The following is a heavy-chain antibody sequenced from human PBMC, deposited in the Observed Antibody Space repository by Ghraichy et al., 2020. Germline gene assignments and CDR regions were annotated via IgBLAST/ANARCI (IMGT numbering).Heavy chain of an antibody. CDR1: GFTFSSYW. V-gene: IGHV3-74*01. J-gene: IGHJ6*02. CDR2: INSDGSST. D-gene: IGHD2/OR15-2a*01. CDR3: ARDAHFIYYGMDV. Sequence: GESLNISCAASGFTFSSYWMHWVRQAPGKGLVWVSRINSDGSSTSYADSVKGRFTISRDNAKNTLYLQMNSLRAEDTAVYYCARDAHFIYYGMDVWGQGTTVTVSS.